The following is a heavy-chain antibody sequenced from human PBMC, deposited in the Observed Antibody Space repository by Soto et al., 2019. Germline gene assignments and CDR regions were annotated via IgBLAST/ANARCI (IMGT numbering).Heavy chain of an antibody. D-gene: IGHD6-13*01. CDR1: GGSISSGGYS. CDR2: IYHSGST. V-gene: IGHV4-30-2*01. CDR3: ASGQQLVRNY. J-gene: IGHJ4*02. Sequence: QLQLQESGSGLVKPSQTLSLTCAVSGGSISSGGYSWSWIRQPPGKGLEWIGYIYHSGSTYYNPSRKSRVPLSADRSKNQFSLKLSSVTAADTAVYYCASGQQLVRNYWGQGTLVTVSS.